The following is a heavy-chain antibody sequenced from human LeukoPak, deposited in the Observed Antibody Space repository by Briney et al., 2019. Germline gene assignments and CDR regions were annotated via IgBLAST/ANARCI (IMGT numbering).Heavy chain of an antibody. D-gene: IGHD3-10*01. Sequence: SETLSLTCAVYGGSFSGYYWSWIRQPAGKGLEWIGRIYTSGSTNYNPSLKSRVTMSVDTSKNQFSLKVSSVTAADTAVYYCARVFDSGSQAYFYYMDVWGKGDHGHHLL. CDR2: IYTSGST. CDR1: GGSFSGYY. J-gene: IGHJ6*03. CDR3: ARVFDSGSQAYFYYMDV. V-gene: IGHV4-59*10.